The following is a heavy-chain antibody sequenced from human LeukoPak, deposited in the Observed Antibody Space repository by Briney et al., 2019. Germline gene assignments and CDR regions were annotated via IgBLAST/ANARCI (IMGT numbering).Heavy chain of an antibody. CDR1: GFTFSDYY. J-gene: IGHJ4*02. D-gene: IGHD1-14*01. Sequence: PGGSLRLSCAASGFTFSDYYMSWVRQTPGKGLEWISYISGSGTTIYSADSLKGRFTISRDAAKNSLFLQMNSLRDEDTAVYYCARRTGHSYFDYWGQGTLVTVSS. V-gene: IGHV3-11*01. CDR3: ARRTGHSYFDY. CDR2: ISGSGTTI.